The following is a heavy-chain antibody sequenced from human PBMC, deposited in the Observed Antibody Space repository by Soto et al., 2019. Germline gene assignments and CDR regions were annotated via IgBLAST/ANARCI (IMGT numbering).Heavy chain of an antibody. V-gene: IGHV2-70*01. D-gene: IGHD3-10*01. Sequence: SGPTLVNPTQTLTLTCTFSGFSLSTSGMCVSWIRQPPGKALEWLALIDWDDDKYYSTSLKTRLTISKDTSKNQVVLTMTNMDPVDTVTYFCARSYYGSGRGAFDIWGQGTMVTVSS. CDR1: GFSLSTSGMC. CDR3: ARSYYGSGRGAFDI. CDR2: IDWDDDK. J-gene: IGHJ3*02.